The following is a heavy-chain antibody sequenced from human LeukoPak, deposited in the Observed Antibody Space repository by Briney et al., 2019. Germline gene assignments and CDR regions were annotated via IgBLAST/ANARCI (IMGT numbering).Heavy chain of an antibody. D-gene: IGHD1-26*01. V-gene: IGHV3-23*01. CDR3: AKDPLSEWELRDY. Sequence: GGSLRLSCAASGFNFANHAMSWVRQTPGKGLEWVSAISGGGDITYYADSVTGRFTISRDNSKDTLFLQMNSLRAEDTAVYYCAKDPLSEWELRDYWGQGTLVTVSS. J-gene: IGHJ4*02. CDR2: ISGGGDIT. CDR1: GFNFANHA.